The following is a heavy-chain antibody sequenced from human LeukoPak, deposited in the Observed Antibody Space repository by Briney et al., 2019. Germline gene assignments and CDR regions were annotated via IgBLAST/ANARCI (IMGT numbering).Heavy chain of an antibody. J-gene: IGHJ6*02. CDR2: IIPILGIA. V-gene: IGHV1-69*04. CDR1: GGTFSSYA. CDR3: ASLYYYDSRGHGMDV. D-gene: IGHD3-22*01. Sequence: SVKVSCKASGGTFSSYAISWVRQAPGQGLEGMGRIIPILGIANYAQRFQGRVAITADKSTSTADVAVSSLRSEDTAVYYCASLYYYDSRGHGMDVWGQGTTVTVSS.